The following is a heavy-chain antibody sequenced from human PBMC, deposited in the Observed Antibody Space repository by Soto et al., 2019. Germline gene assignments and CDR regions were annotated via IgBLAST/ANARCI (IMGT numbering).Heavy chain of an antibody. CDR1: GFTFSSYA. V-gene: IGHV3-23*01. CDR3: AKGSRGPRYCSGGSCYPPIDY. D-gene: IGHD2-15*01. J-gene: IGHJ4*02. Sequence: GGSLRLSCAASGFTFSSYAMSWVRQAPGKGLEWVSAISGSGGSTYYADSVKGRFTISRDNSKNTLYLQMNSLRAEDTAVYYCAKGSRGPRYCSGGSCYPPIDYWGQGTLVTVSS. CDR2: ISGSGGST.